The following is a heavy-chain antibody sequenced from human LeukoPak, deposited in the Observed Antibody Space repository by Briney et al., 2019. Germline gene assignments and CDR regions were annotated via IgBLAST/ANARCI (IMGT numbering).Heavy chain of an antibody. V-gene: IGHV1-2*02. D-gene: IGHD3-9*01. CDR1: GYTFTGYY. CDR2: INPNSGGT. CDR3: ARDERYYDNLTGNFRGDEAFDI. Sequence: ASVKVSCKASGYTFTGYYMHWVRQAPGQGLEWMGWINPNSGGTNYAQKFQGRVTMTRDTSISTAYMELSRLRSDDTAVYYCARDERYYDNLTGNFRGDEAFDIWGQGTMVTVSS. J-gene: IGHJ3*02.